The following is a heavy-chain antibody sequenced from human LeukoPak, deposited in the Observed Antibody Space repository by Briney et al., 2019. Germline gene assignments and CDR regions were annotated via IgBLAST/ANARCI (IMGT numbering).Heavy chain of an antibody. Sequence: PGGSLRLSCAASGFTLSSYWMHRVRQVPGKGLVWVSRIDYYGSRTNYADSVKGRFTISRDNAKNTLYLQMNSLRAEDTAVYYCARDLVVATGPDYWGQGTLVTVSS. CDR3: ARDLVVATGPDY. CDR1: GFTLSSYW. D-gene: IGHD5-12*01. V-gene: IGHV3-74*01. J-gene: IGHJ4*02. CDR2: IDYYGSRT.